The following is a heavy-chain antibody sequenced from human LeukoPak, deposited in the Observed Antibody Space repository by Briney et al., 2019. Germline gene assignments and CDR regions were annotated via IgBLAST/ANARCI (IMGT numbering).Heavy chain of an antibody. D-gene: IGHD3-3*01. V-gene: IGHV3-21*05. CDR3: ARDTYEPGLIDF. J-gene: IGHJ4*02. Sequence: PGGSLRLSCAASGFTFSLYAMNWVRQAPGKGLEWISYINSGSSDIHYTQSVRGRFIISSDNAKNTLYLQMNSLRVEDTAVYFCARDTYEPGLIDFWGQGTLVSVSS. CDR1: GFTFSLYA. CDR2: INSGSSDI.